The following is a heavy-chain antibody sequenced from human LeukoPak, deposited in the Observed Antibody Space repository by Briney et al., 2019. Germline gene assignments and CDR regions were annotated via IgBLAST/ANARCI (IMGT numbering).Heavy chain of an antibody. CDR2: IYHSGST. V-gene: IGHV4-38-2*02. J-gene: IGHJ5*02. Sequence: SETLSLTCTVSGYSISSGYFWGWIRQPPGKGLECIGTIYHSGSTYYNPSLKSRVTVSVDTSKNQFSLKLNSVTAADTAVYYCARIYSSSWFLNWFDPWGQGTLVTVSS. CDR3: ARIYSSSWFLNWFDP. D-gene: IGHD6-13*01. CDR1: GYSISSGYF.